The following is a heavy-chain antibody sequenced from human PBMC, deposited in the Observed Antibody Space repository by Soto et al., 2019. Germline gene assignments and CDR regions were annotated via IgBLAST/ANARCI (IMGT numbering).Heavy chain of an antibody. J-gene: IGHJ6*02. D-gene: IGHD3-3*01. CDR3: ASAHYDFWSGSRYGMDV. Sequence: ASVKVSCKASGGTFSRYAISWVRQAPGQGLEWMGGIIPIFGTANYAQKFQGRVTITADESTSTAYMELSSLRSEDTAVYYCASAHYDFWSGSRYGMDVWGQGTTVTVSS. CDR2: IIPIFGTA. CDR1: GGTFSRYA. V-gene: IGHV1-69*13.